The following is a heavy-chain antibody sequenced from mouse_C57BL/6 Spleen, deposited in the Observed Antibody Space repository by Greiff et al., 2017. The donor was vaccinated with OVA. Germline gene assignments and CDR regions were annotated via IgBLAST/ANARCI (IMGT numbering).Heavy chain of an antibody. V-gene: IGHV1-54*01. Sequence: VQLQQSGAELVRPGTSVKVSCKASGYAFTNYLLEWVKQRPGQGLEWIGVINPGSGGTNYNEKFKGKATLTADKSSSTAYKQLSSLTSEDSAVYFGARRNYYGMANWGQGTLVTVSA. J-gene: IGHJ3*01. CDR2: INPGSGGT. CDR3: ARRNYYGMAN. D-gene: IGHD1-1*01. CDR1: GYAFTNYL.